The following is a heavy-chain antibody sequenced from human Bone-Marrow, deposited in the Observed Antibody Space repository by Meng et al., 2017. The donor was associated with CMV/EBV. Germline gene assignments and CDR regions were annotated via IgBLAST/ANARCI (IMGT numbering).Heavy chain of an antibody. J-gene: IGHJ4*02. CDR1: GGSISSSSYY. CDR3: ARVTLDCSSTSCYQIDY. CDR2: IYYSGST. D-gene: IGHD2-2*01. Sequence: SETLSLTCTVSGGSISSSSYYWGWIRQPPGKGLEWIGSIYYSGSTYYNPSLKSRVTISVDTSKNQFSLKLSSVTAADTAVYYCARVTLDCSSTSCYQIDYWGPGPLVTGAS. V-gene: IGHV4-39*07.